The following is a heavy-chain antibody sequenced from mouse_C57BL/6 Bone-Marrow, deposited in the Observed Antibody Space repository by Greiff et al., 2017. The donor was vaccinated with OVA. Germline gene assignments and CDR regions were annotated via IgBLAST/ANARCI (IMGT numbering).Heavy chain of an antibody. CDR2: IAPETGGT. V-gene: IGHV1-15*01. Sequence: VQLQQSGAELVRPGASVTLSCTASGYTFTDYEMHWVKQTPVHGLEWIGAIAPETGGTAYNQKFKGKALLTADKSSSTAYMELRSLTSEDSAVYYCTRSYGSIHFDYWGQGTTLTVSS. D-gene: IGHD1-1*01. CDR3: TRSYGSIHFDY. J-gene: IGHJ2*01. CDR1: GYTFTDYE.